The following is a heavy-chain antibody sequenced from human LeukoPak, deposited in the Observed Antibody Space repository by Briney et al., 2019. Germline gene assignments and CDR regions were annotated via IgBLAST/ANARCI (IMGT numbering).Heavy chain of an antibody. V-gene: IGHV3-43*02. Sequence: PGGSLRLSCAASGFTFDDNALHWVRQAPGKGLEWVSLISGDGGSTYYADSVKGRFTISRDNSKNSLYLQMNSLRTEDTALYYCAKVSASSWLGAFDIWGQGTMVTVSS. CDR3: AKVSASSWLGAFDI. CDR2: ISGDGGST. D-gene: IGHD6-13*01. J-gene: IGHJ3*02. CDR1: GFTFDDNA.